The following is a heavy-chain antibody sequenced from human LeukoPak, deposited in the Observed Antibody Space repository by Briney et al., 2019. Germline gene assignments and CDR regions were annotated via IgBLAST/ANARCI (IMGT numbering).Heavy chain of an antibody. CDR2: VYSSGSP. V-gene: IGHV4-39*01. CDR1: GASIRTSTDY. J-gene: IGHJ5*02. Sequence: SETLSLTCTVSGASIRTSTDYWGWLRQPPGKGLEWIGSVYSSGSPYYNPSFKSRLTISVDASKNQISLRLRSVTASDTAVYYCATNKTMMTAAGMFDPWGPGTLVTVSS. CDR3: ATNKTMMTAAGMFDP. D-gene: IGHD3-22*01.